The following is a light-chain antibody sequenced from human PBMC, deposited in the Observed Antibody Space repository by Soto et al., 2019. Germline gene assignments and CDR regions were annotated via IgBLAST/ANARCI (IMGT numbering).Light chain of an antibody. Sequence: EIVMTQSPATLSVSPGERATLSCRASQRVSSNLAWYQQKPGQVPRLLIYGASTRATGIPARFSGSGSGTEFTLTISSLQSEDFAVYYCQQYNNWPFTFGPGTKVDIK. J-gene: IGKJ3*01. V-gene: IGKV3D-15*01. CDR1: QRVSSN. CDR3: QQYNNWPFT. CDR2: GAS.